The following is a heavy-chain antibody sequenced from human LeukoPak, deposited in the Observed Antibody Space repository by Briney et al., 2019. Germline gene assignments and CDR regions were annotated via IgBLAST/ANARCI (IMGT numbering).Heavy chain of an antibody. V-gene: IGHV3-23*01. D-gene: IGHD6-19*01. CDR2: VSDSGTSA. J-gene: IGHJ6*03. Sequence: GGSLRLSCEVSGFTFSDYAMTWVRQALGKGLEWVSSVSDSGTSAYYADSVKGRFTISRDNSKNTLYLQMSTLRAEDTAVYFCAKPYSSGWSPYYHYYMDVWGTGTTVTVSS. CDR1: GFTFSDYA. CDR3: AKPYSSGWSPYYHYYMDV.